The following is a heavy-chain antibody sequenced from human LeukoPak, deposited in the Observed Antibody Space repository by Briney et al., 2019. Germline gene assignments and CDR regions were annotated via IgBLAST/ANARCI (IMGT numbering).Heavy chain of an antibody. Sequence: GGSLRLSCTTSGFIFSDYYMSWIRQAPGKGLEWVSYISSSGSIIYYADSVKGRFTISRDNAKNSLYLQMNSLRAEDTALYYCAKDGGRAGSKYYYYYYMDVWGKGTTVTVSS. D-gene: IGHD2-15*01. CDR2: ISSSGSII. CDR1: GFIFSDYY. CDR3: AKDGGRAGSKYYYYYYMDV. V-gene: IGHV3-11*01. J-gene: IGHJ6*03.